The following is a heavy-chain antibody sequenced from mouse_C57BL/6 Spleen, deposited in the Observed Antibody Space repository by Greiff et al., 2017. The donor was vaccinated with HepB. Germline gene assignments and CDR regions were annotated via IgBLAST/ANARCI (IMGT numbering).Heavy chain of an antibody. D-gene: IGHD2-3*01. CDR2: ISSSSSTI. CDR3: ARRWLLHYYAMDY. V-gene: IGHV5-17*01. Sequence: EVQLVESGGGLVKPGGSLKLSCAASGFTFSDYGMHWVRQAPEKGLEWVAYISSSSSTIYYADTVKGRFTISRDNAKNTLFRQMTSLRSEDTAMYYCARRWLLHYYAMDYWGQGTSVTVSS. CDR1: GFTFSDYG. J-gene: IGHJ4*01.